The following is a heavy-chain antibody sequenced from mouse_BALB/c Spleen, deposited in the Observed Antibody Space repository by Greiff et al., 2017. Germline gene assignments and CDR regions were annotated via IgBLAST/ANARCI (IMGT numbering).Heavy chain of an antibody. Sequence: VQLQQPGAELVKPGASVKLSCKASGYTFTSYYMYWVKQRPGQGLEWIGGINPSNGGTNFNEKFKSKATLTVDKSSSTAYMQLSSLTSEDSAVYYCTRMINWYFDVWGAETTVTVSS. CDR1: GYTFTSYY. CDR2: INPSNGGT. D-gene: IGHD2-4*01. V-gene: IGHV1S81*02. J-gene: IGHJ1*01. CDR3: TRMINWYFDV.